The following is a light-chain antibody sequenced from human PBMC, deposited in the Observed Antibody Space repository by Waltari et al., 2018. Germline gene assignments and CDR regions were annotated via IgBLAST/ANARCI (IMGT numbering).Light chain of an antibody. J-gene: IGKJ1*01. CDR3: QQYYRSRT. V-gene: IGKV4-1*01. CDR1: QSVLSSSNNKNY. Sequence: DIVMTQSPDSLAVSLGERATINCKSSQSVLSSSNNKNYLAWYQQKPGPPPKLLIRWASTRESGVPDRFSGSGSGTDFTLTISSLQAEDVAVYYCQQYYRSRTFGQGTRVEIK. CDR2: WAS.